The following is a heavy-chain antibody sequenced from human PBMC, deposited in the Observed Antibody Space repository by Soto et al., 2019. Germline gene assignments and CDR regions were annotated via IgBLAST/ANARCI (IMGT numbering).Heavy chain of an antibody. CDR1: GFTFGNYA. D-gene: IGHD3-10*01. CDR3: AKDLSGHYGSGSYYYYGMDV. CDR2: ISYDGSNK. V-gene: IGHV3-30*04. Sequence: QVQLVESGGGVVQPGRSLRLSCAASGFTFGNYALHWVRQAPGKGLEWVAVISYDGSNKYYADSVKGRFTISRDNSKNTLYLQMNSLRAEDTAVYYCAKDLSGHYGSGSYYYYGMDVWGQGTTVTVSS. J-gene: IGHJ6*02.